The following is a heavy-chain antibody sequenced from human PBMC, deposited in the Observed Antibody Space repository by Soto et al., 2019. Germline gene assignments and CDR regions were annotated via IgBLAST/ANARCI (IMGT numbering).Heavy chain of an antibody. J-gene: IGHJ5*02. CDR3: AKSISGLLQPDKYNWFDP. CDR1: GFTFDDYA. Sequence: GGSLRLSCAASGFTFDDYAMHWVRQAPGKGLEWVSGISWNSGSIGYADSVKGRFTISRDNAKNSLYLQMNSLRAEDTALYYCAKSISGLLQPDKYNWFDPWGQGTLVTVSS. CDR2: ISWNSGSI. D-gene: IGHD5-12*01. V-gene: IGHV3-9*01.